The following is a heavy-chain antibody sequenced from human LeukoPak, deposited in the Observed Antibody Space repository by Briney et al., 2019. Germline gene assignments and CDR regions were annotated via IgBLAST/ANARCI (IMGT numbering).Heavy chain of an antibody. V-gene: IGHV4-34*01. Sequence: PSETLSLTCAVYGGSFSDYYWSWIRQPPGKGLEWIGEINHSGSTNYNPSLKSRVTISVDTSKNQLSLKLSSVTAADTAVYYCASLTSPLYQLLDYGMDVWGQGTTVTVSS. J-gene: IGHJ6*02. CDR1: GGSFSDYY. D-gene: IGHD2-2*01. CDR3: ASLTSPLYQLLDYGMDV. CDR2: INHSGST.